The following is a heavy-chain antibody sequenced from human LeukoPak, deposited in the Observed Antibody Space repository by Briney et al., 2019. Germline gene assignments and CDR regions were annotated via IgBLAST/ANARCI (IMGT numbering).Heavy chain of an antibody. CDR3: AGLYSSSSKSDY. D-gene: IGHD6-6*01. CDR2: IYYSGST. CDR1: GGSISSSSYY. V-gene: IGHV4-39*01. J-gene: IGHJ4*02. Sequence: SETLSLTCTVSGGSISSSSYYWGWIRQPPGKGLEWIGSIYYSGSTYYNPSLKSRVTISVDTSKNQFSLKLSSVTAADTAVYYCAGLYSSSSKSDYWGQGTLVTVSS.